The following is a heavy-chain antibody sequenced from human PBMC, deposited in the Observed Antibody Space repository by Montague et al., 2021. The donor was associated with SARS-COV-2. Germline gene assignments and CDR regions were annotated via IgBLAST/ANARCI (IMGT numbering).Heavy chain of an antibody. Sequence: SLRLSCAASGFIFSSYEMNWVRQAPGKGLEWVSYISSSGSTIYYADSVKGRFTISRDNAKNSLYLQMNSLRAEDTAVYYCARCLPGLRARALFDYWGQGSLVTVSS. J-gene: IGHJ4*02. V-gene: IGHV3-48*03. CDR1: GFIFSSYE. CDR2: ISSSGSTI. D-gene: IGHD5-12*01. CDR3: ARCLPGLRARALFDY.